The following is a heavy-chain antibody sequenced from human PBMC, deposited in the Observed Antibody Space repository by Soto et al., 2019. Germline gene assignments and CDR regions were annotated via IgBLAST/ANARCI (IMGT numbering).Heavy chain of an antibody. V-gene: IGHV4-30-2*01. CDR2: IYHSGST. D-gene: IGHD1-1*01. Sequence: QLQLQESGSGLVRPSQTLSLTCAVSGGSISSGGYSWNWIRQPPGKGLEWIGYIYHSGSTLYNPSLTSRVTITVDTSKNQFSQKLSSVTGADTAVYYCARDQLEGTWFDPWGQGTLVTVSS. CDR1: GGSISSGGYS. CDR3: ARDQLEGTWFDP. J-gene: IGHJ5*02.